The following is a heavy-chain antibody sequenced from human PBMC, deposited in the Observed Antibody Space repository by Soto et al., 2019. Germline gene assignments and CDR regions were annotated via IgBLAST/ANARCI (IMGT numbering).Heavy chain of an antibody. V-gene: IGHV3-74*01. J-gene: IGHJ6*02. Sequence: EVQLVESGGGLVQPGGYLRLSCAASGFTFSSYYMHWVRQAPGKGLVWVSRISSDGSSRSYADSVKGRFTISRDNAKNTLYLQMNSLRAEDTAVYYWTKGVVGATPYGMDVWGQGTTVTVSS. CDR2: ISSDGSSR. D-gene: IGHD1-26*01. CDR1: GFTFSSYY. CDR3: TKGVVGATPYGMDV.